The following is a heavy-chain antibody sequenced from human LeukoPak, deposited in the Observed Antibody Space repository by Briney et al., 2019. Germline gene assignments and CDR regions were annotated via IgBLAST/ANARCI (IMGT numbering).Heavy chain of an antibody. CDR1: GFTFSNYG. CDR3: ARDLTQLALFDY. J-gene: IGHJ4*02. Sequence: GRSLTLSCAPSGFTFSNYGMHWVRQPPGKGMEWVAVIWLDGRNKYYADSVKGRFTLSRDNSNNTLFLQMDGLSAEDTAVYFCARDLTQLALFDYWRQGTVVTVSS. D-gene: IGHD6-13*01. V-gene: IGHV3-33*08. CDR2: IWLDGRNK.